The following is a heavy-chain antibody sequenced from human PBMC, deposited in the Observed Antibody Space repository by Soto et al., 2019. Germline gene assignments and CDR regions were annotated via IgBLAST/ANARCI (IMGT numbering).Heavy chain of an antibody. CDR2: ISTYNGKT. J-gene: IGHJ4*02. D-gene: IGHD1-7*01. V-gene: IGHV1-18*01. Sequence: QVQLVQSGAEVKKPGASVRVSCKASGYTFSTSGISWVRQAPGQGLQWMGWISTYNGKTKNAQKYQGRVTMTIDTSTSTVNMQLTSLRFDDTAVYYCSREGGNTGTSDYWGQGTLVTVSS. CDR1: GYTFSTSG. CDR3: SREGGNTGTSDY.